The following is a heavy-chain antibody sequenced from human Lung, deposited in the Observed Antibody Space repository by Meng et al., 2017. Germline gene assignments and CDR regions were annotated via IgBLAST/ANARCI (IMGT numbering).Heavy chain of an antibody. D-gene: IGHD4-11*01. J-gene: IGHJ4*02. CDR1: GGSFSDYY. V-gene: IGHV4-34*01. CDR2: INHSGST. Sequence: QVHIQQWVAGRLKPSEPLPLPCVVSGGSFSDYYWSWIRQPPGKGLEWIGEINHSGSTNYNPSLESRATISVDTSQNNLSLKLSSVTAADSAVYYCARGPTTMAHNFDYWGQGTLVTVSS. CDR3: ARGPTTMAHNFDY.